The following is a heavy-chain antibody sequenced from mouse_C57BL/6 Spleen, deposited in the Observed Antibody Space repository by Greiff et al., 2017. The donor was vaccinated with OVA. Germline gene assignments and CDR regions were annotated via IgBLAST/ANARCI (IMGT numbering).Heavy chain of an antibody. J-gene: IGHJ2*01. CDR2: IRTKANGYTT. CDR3: ARYIPLSYFDY. V-gene: IGHV7-3*01. Sequence: EVQVVESGGGLVQPGGSLSLSCAASGFTFTDYYMSWVRQPPGKALEWLGFIRTKANGYTTEYSASVKGRFTISRDNSQSILYLQMNALRAEDSATYYCARYIPLSYFDYWGQGTTLTVSS. CDR1: GFTFTDYY. D-gene: IGHD6-1*01.